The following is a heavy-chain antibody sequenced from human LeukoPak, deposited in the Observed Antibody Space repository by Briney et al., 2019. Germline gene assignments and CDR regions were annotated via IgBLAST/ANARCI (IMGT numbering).Heavy chain of an antibody. CDR3: AKGLFSSSWYPAWFDP. D-gene: IGHD6-13*01. Sequence: SLRLSCAASGFTFDDYAMHWVRQAPGKGLEWVSGISWNSGSIGYADSVKGRFTISRDNAKNSLYLQMNSLRAEDTALYYCAKGLFSSSWYPAWFDPWGQGTLVTVSS. J-gene: IGHJ5*02. V-gene: IGHV3-9*01. CDR1: GFTFDDYA. CDR2: ISWNSGSI.